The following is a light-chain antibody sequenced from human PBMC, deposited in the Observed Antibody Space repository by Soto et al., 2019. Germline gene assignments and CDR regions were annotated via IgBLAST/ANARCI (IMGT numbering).Light chain of an antibody. J-gene: IGKJ2*01. CDR3: QQYGSSPPYT. CDR1: QSVSNNY. CDR2: GSS. Sequence: EVILTQSPGTLSLSPGDRATLSCRASQSVSNNYLAWYQQKPGQAPRLLIFGSSDTATGIPDRFSGSGSGTDFTLTISRLEPEDFAVYYCQQYGSSPPYTFGQGTKLEIK. V-gene: IGKV3-20*01.